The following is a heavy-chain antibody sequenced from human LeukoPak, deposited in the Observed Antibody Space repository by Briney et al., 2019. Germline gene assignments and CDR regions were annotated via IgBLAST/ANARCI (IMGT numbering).Heavy chain of an antibody. Sequence: ASVKVSCKTSGYTFTSYEINWVRQATGQGLEWMGWINPNSGGTNYAQKFQGRVTMTRDTSISTAYMELSRLRSDDTAVYYCASDMVRGAPDAFDIWGQGTMVTVSS. V-gene: IGHV1-2*02. J-gene: IGHJ3*02. D-gene: IGHD3-10*01. CDR1: GYTFTSYE. CDR3: ASDMVRGAPDAFDI. CDR2: INPNSGGT.